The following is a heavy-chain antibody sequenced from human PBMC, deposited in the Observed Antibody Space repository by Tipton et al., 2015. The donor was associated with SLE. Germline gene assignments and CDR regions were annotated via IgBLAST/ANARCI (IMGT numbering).Heavy chain of an antibody. J-gene: IGHJ4*01. CDR1: GASISDHY. Sequence: LRLSCTVSGASISDHYWSWIRQPAGKGLEWIGRIYSSGSTIYNPSLKSRLTLSLDTSKNQFSLRVRSVTAADTAVYYCATHPRSYSSGWSYYFDYWGQGALVTVSS. V-gene: IGHV4-4*07. D-gene: IGHD6-19*01. CDR2: IYSSGST. CDR3: ATHPRSYSSGWSYYFDY.